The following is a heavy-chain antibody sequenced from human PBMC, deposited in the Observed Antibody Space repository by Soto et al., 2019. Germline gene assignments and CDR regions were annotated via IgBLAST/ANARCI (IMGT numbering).Heavy chain of an antibody. CDR2: ISGSGGRT. D-gene: IGHD6-19*01. CDR1: GFTFSNYG. Sequence: EVQLLESGGGLIQPGGSLRLSCEASGFTFSNYGMTWVRLAPGKGLEWVSTISGSGGRTFYAEPVKGRFTISRDNSKNTLYLQMNSLRAEDTVVYYCAKEIIASTLADFFDYWGQGTLVTVSS. J-gene: IGHJ4*02. V-gene: IGHV3-23*01. CDR3: AKEIIASTLADFFDY.